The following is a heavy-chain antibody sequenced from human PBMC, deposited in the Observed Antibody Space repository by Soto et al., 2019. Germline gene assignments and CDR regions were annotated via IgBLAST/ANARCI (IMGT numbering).Heavy chain of an antibody. J-gene: IGHJ5*02. CDR1: GGSISTSTYY. Sequence: QLQLQESGPGLVQPSETLSLTCTVSGGSISTSTYYWGWIRQPPGKGQEWIGSFYYGRSTYYYYKTSLESRVTISVDTSKNQFSLKLRSVTAADTAVYYCARHQSIDSVWFDPLGQGTLVTVSS. CDR3: ARHQSIDSVWFDP. V-gene: IGHV4-39*01. CDR2: FYYGRSTYY. D-gene: IGHD3-3*02.